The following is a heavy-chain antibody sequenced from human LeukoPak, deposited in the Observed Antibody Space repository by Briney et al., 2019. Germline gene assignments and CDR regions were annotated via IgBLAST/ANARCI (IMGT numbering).Heavy chain of an antibody. CDR3: ARVITDGYNEQDYLDY. Sequence: SETLSLTCTVSGGSVSRYYWSWIRHPAEKGLEWIGRIYSSGSTDYNPPLKSRVTMSVDASKNQFSLRLNSVTAADTAVYYCARVITDGYNEQDYLDYWGQGTLVTVSS. CDR2: IYSSGST. V-gene: IGHV4-4*07. D-gene: IGHD1-14*01. J-gene: IGHJ4*02. CDR1: GGSVSRYY.